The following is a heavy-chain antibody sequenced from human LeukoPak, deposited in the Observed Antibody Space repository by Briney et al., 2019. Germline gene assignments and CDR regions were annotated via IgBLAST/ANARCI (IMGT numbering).Heavy chain of an antibody. J-gene: IGHJ4*02. D-gene: IGHD2-21*02. CDR3: AKSDCGGDCHLLDY. Sequence: GGSLRLSCAASGFTFSSYAMSWVRQAPGKGLEWVSAISGSGGSTYYADSVRGRFTISRDNSKDTLYLQMNSLRAEDTAVYYCAKSDCGGDCHLLDYWGQGTLVSVSS. CDR2: ISGSGGST. CDR1: GFTFSSYA. V-gene: IGHV3-23*01.